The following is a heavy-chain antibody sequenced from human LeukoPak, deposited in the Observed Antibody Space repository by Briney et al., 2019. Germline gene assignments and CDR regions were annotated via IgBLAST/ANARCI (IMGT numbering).Heavy chain of an antibody. D-gene: IGHD4-17*01. Sequence: ASVKVSCKASGYTFTSYDINWVRQATGQGPEWMGWMNPNSGNTGYAQKFQGRVTMTRNTSISTAYMEVSSPRSEDTAVYYCARARAFYGDYPYYFDYWGQGTLVTVSS. CDR1: GYTFTSYD. V-gene: IGHV1-8*01. J-gene: IGHJ4*02. CDR2: MNPNSGNT. CDR3: ARARAFYGDYPYYFDY.